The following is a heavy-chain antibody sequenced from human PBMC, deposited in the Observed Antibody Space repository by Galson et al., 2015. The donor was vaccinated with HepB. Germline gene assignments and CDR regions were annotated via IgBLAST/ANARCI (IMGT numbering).Heavy chain of an antibody. Sequence: SVKVSCKASGYTFTGYYMHWVRQAPGQGLEWMGWINPNSGGTNYAQKFQGWVTMTRDTSISTAYMELSRLRSDDTAVYYCARGSVSSGWYILSYFDYWGQGTLVTVSS. CDR3: ARGSVSSGWYILSYFDY. CDR1: GYTFTGYY. J-gene: IGHJ4*02. CDR2: INPNSGGT. V-gene: IGHV1-2*04. D-gene: IGHD6-19*01.